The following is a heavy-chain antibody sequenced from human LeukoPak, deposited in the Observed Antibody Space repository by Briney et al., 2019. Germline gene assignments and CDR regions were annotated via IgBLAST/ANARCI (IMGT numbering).Heavy chain of an antibody. CDR3: AKEGDYGSGSYYYYGMDV. CDR1: GFTFSSYA. D-gene: IGHD3-10*01. CDR2: ISGSGGST. V-gene: IGHV3-23*01. J-gene: IGHJ6*04. Sequence: GGSLRLSCAASGFTFSSYAMSWVRQAPGKGLEWVSAISGSGGSTYYANSVKGRFTISRDNSKNTLYLQMNSLRAEDTAVYYCAKEGDYGSGSYYYYGMDVWGKGTTVTASS.